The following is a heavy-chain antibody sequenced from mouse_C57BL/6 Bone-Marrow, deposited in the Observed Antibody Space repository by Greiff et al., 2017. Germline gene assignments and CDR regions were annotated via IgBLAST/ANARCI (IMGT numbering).Heavy chain of an antibody. CDR2: ISYDGSN. J-gene: IGHJ1*03. V-gene: IGHV3-6*01. CDR1: GYSITSGYY. Sequence: EVQLKESGPGLVKPSQSLSLTCSVTGYSITSGYYWNWIRQFPGNKLEWMGYISYDGSNNYNPSLKNRISITRDTSKNQFFLKLNSVTTEDTATYYCARDPHYYGSSIWYFDVWGTGTTVTVSS. D-gene: IGHD1-1*01. CDR3: ARDPHYYGSSIWYFDV.